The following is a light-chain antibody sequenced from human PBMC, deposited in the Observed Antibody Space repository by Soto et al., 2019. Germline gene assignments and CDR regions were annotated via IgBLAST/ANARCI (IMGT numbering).Light chain of an antibody. Sequence: QSALTQPPSVSGSPGQSVTISCTGTSSDVGSYNRVSWYQQPPGTAPKRMIYEVSNRPSGVPDRFSGSKSGNTASLTISGLQAEDEADYHCSSYTSSRPVVFGGGTTLTVL. CDR1: SSDVGSYNR. CDR2: EVS. V-gene: IGLV2-18*02. CDR3: SSYTSSRPVV. J-gene: IGLJ2*01.